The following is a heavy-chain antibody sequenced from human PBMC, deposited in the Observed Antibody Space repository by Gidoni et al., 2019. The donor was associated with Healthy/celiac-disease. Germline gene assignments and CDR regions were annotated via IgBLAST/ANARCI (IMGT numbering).Heavy chain of an antibody. CDR3: ARDRQYQLLLVPVTGVGYYGMDV. D-gene: IGHD2-2*01. CDR2: ISSSSSYI. CDR1: GFTFSRYR. J-gene: IGHJ6*02. V-gene: IGHV3-21*01. Sequence: EVQLVESGGGLVKPGGSLRLSCAASGFTFSRYRMNWVRQAPGKGLAGVSSISSSSSYIYYADSVKGRFTISRDNAKNSLYLQMNSLRAEDTAVYYCARDRQYQLLLVPVTGVGYYGMDVWGQGTTVTVSS.